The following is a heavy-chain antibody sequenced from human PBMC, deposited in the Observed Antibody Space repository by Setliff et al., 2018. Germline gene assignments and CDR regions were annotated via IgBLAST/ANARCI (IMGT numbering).Heavy chain of an antibody. J-gene: IGHJ6*03. CDR2: IYYSGTT. D-gene: IGHD6-6*01. CDR3: ARLGGSSSGFYYYYYYMDV. CDR1: GGSISSSSYY. Sequence: SETLSLTCAVSGGSISSSSYYCGWIRQPPGKGLEWIGSIYYSGTTYYNPSLKSRVTISVDTSKNQFSLKLSSVTAADTAVYYCARLGGSSSGFYYYYYYMDVWGKGTTVTVSS. V-gene: IGHV4-39*01.